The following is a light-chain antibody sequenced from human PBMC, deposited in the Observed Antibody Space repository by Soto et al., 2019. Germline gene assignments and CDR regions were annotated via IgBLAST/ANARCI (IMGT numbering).Light chain of an antibody. Sequence: IVLTQSPGTLSLSPGERATLSRRASQSVSSSYLAWYQQKPGQAPRLLIYGASSRATGIPDRFSGSGSGTDFTITISRLEPEDFAVYYCQQYGSSPLFTFGPGTKVDIK. J-gene: IGKJ3*01. V-gene: IGKV3-20*01. CDR1: QSVSSSY. CDR3: QQYGSSPLFT. CDR2: GAS.